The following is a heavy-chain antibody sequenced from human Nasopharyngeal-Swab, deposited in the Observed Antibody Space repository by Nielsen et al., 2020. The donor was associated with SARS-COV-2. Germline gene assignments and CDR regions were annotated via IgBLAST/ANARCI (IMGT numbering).Heavy chain of an antibody. V-gene: IGHV1-46*01. J-gene: IGHJ4*02. CDR3: ARDPPDYGSGAPPYDY. CDR2: INPSGGST. CDR1: GGTFSSYA. D-gene: IGHD3-10*01. Sequence: ASVKVSCKASGGTFSSYAISWVRQAPGQGLEWMGIINPSGGSTSYAQKFQGRVTMTRDTSTSTVYMELSSLRSEDTAVYYCARDPPDYGSGAPPYDYWGQGTLVTVSS.